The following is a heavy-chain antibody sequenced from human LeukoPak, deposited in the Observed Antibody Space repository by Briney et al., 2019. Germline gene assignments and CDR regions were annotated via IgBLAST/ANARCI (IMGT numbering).Heavy chain of an antibody. CDR3: AREDYNSYYMDV. J-gene: IGHJ6*03. Sequence: PSETLSPTCTFSGGSISSYYWSWIRQPPGKGLEWIGYIYYSGTTNYNPSLKSRVTISVDTSKNQFSLKLSSVTAADTAVYYCAREDYNSYYMDVWGKGTTVTVSS. CDR2: IYYSGTT. CDR1: GGSISSYY. V-gene: IGHV4-59*01.